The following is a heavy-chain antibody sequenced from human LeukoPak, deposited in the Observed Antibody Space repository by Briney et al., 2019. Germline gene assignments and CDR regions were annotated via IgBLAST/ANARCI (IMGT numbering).Heavy chain of an antibody. V-gene: IGHV3-64*01. D-gene: IGHD2-15*01. Sequence: GGSLRLSCAASGFTFSNYAMHWVRQAPGKGLEYVSAISSNGGSTYYANSVKGRFTISRDNSKNTLYLQMGSLRTEDMAVYYCARGSVVVVATTPFFDNWGQGTLVTVSS. J-gene: IGHJ4*02. CDR2: ISSNGGST. CDR3: ARGSVVVVATTPFFDN. CDR1: GFTFSNYA.